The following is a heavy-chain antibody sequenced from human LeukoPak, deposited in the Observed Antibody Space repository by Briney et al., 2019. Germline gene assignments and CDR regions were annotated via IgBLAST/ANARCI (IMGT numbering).Heavy chain of an antibody. V-gene: IGHV1-2*02. CDR1: GYTFTGYY. Sequence: ASVKVSCKASGYTFTGYYMHWVRQAPGQGLEWMGWINPNSGGTNYAKKFQGRVTMTRDTSISTAYMELSRLRSDDTAVYYCARSRRWEPSGYWGQGTLVTVSS. CDR3: ARSRRWEPSGY. J-gene: IGHJ4*02. D-gene: IGHD1-26*01. CDR2: INPNSGGT.